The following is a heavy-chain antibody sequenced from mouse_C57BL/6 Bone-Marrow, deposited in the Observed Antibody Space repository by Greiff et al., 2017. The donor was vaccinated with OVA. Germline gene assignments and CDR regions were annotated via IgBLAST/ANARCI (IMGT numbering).Heavy chain of an antibody. J-gene: IGHJ3*01. V-gene: IGHV1-81*01. CDR3: ARAGGLWAWFAY. D-gene: IGHD1-1*01. CDR1: GYTFTSYG. CDR2: IYPRSGTT. Sequence: VQLQQSGAELARPGASVKLSCKASGYTFTSYGISWVKQRTGQGLEWIGEIYPRSGTTYYNEKFKGKATLTADKSSSTAYMELRSLTSEDSAVYFCARAGGLWAWFAYWGQGTLVTVSA.